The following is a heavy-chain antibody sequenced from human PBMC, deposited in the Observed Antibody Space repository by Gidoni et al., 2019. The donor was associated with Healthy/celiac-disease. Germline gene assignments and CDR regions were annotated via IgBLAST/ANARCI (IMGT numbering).Heavy chain of an antibody. Sequence: QVQLQQWGAGLLKPSETLSLTSAVYGGSFSGYYWSWIRQPPGKGLEWIGEINHSGSTNYNPSLKSRVTISVDTSKNQFSLKLSSVTAADTAVYYCARVRGHSSGYYYRRDAFDIWGQGTMVTVSS. D-gene: IGHD3-22*01. CDR3: ARVRGHSSGYYYRRDAFDI. V-gene: IGHV4-34*01. CDR2: INHSGST. J-gene: IGHJ3*02. CDR1: GGSFSGYY.